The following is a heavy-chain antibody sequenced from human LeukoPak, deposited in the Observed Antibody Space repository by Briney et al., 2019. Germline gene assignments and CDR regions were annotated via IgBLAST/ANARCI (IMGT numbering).Heavy chain of an antibody. CDR3: ARVPRSYYYYYYMDV. CDR2: IYYSGST. Sequence: TSETLSLTCTVSGGSISSYYWSWIRQPPGKGLEWIGYIYYSGSTNYNPSLKSRVTISVDTSKNQFSLKLSSVTAADTAVYYCARVPRSYYYYYYMDVWGKGTTVTVSS. V-gene: IGHV4-59*01. J-gene: IGHJ6*03. CDR1: GGSISSYY.